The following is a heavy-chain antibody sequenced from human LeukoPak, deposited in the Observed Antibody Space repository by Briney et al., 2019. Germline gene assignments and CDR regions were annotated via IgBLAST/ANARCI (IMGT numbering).Heavy chain of an antibody. D-gene: IGHD3-10*01. CDR2: INHSGST. J-gene: IGHJ4*02. CDR1: GFTFSDYY. V-gene: IGHV4-34*01. Sequence: GSLRLSCAASGFTFSDYYMSWIRQAPGKGLEWIGEINHSGSTNYNPSLKSRVTISVDTSKNQFSLKLSSVTAADTAVYYCARDSSLWFGELQVDYWGQGTLVTVSS. CDR3: ARDSSLWFGELQVDY.